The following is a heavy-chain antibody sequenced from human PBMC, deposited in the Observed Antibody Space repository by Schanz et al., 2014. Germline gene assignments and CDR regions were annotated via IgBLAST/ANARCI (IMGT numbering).Heavy chain of an antibody. D-gene: IGHD3-10*01. J-gene: IGHJ4*02. Sequence: QVQLVQSGAEVKKPGASVRVSCKASGYSFTTYDVNWVRQATGQGLEWMGKINPSSGTTRIAQNFQGRLTVTRDTSTSTVNMELSSLRSDDTAVYYCARDRVSFVRGPLGVDWGQGTQVIVSS. CDR2: INPSSGTT. V-gene: IGHV1-46*01. CDR1: GYSFTTYD. CDR3: ARDRVSFVRGPLGVD.